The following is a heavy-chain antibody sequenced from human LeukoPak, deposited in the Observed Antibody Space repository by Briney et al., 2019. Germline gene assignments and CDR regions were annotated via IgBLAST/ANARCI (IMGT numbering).Heavy chain of an antibody. J-gene: IGHJ4*02. D-gene: IGHD5-18*01. CDR1: GFTFSSYA. V-gene: IGHV3-23*01. CDR3: AKAYPAKATAMVPYYFDY. Sequence: GGSLRLSCAASGFTFSSYAMSWVRQAPGKGLEWVSAISGSGGSTYYADSVKGRFTISRDNAKNSLYLQMNSLRAEDTAVYYCAKAYPAKATAMVPYYFDYWGQGTLVTVSS. CDR2: ISGSGGST.